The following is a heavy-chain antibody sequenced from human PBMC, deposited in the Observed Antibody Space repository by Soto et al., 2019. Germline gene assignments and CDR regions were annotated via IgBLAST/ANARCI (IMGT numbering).Heavy chain of an antibody. V-gene: IGHV3-33*01. D-gene: IGHD6-13*01. CDR1: GFAFNTYG. CDR3: ASAGIAAAGPKWLDP. CDR2: IWYDGTYK. J-gene: IGHJ5*02. Sequence: QVRLVESGGGVVQTGRSLRLSCAASGFAFNTYGIQWVRQAPGKGLEWVAVIWYDGTYKYYADSVNGRFTISRDNSKNTVYLQMNGLRAEDTAVYHCASAGIAAAGPKWLDPWGQGTLVTVSS.